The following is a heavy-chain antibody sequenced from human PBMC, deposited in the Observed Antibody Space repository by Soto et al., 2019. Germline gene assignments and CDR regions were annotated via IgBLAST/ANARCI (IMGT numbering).Heavy chain of an antibody. CDR1: GFSGNSKY. V-gene: IGHV3-66*01. J-gene: IGHJ6*04. D-gene: IGHD2-15*01. CDR3: TRDDVHWNGVRCYGVPMDV. Sequence: EVQLVESGGDLVQPGGSLRLSCAASGFSGNSKYMSWVRQAPGKGLEWVSLIQSGGSTYYAGSVKGRFTISRDFSENTLVLQMNSLRVEDTAVYYCTRDDVHWNGVRCYGVPMDVWGKGATVPVSA. CDR2: IQSGGST.